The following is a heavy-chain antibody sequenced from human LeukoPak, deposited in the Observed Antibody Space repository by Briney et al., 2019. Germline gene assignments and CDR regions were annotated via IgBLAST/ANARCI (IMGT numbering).Heavy chain of an antibody. V-gene: IGHV4-39*01. J-gene: IGHJ4*02. D-gene: IGHD5-12*01. CDR2: IYYSGST. Sequence: SETLSLTCTVSGGSISSSSYYWGWIRRPPGKGLEWIGSIYYSGSTYYNPSLKSRVTISVDTSKNQFSLKLSSVTAADTAVYYCATQPLGGYPIYYFDYWGQGTLVTVSS. CDR3: ATQPLGGYPIYYFDY. CDR1: GGSISSSSYY.